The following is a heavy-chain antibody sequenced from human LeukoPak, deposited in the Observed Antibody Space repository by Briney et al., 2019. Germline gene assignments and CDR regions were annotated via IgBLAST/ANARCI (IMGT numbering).Heavy chain of an antibody. J-gene: IGHJ4*02. CDR2: ISSSSSYI. CDR3: ARGLSRLISSTVKFNY. CDR1: GFTFSSYS. D-gene: IGHD4-17*01. Sequence: GGSLRLSCAASGFTFSSYSMNWVRQAPGKGLEWVSSISSSSSYIYYADSVKGRFTISRDNAKNSLYLQMNSLRAEDTAVYYCARGLSRLISSTVKFNYWGQGTLVTVSS. V-gene: IGHV3-21*01.